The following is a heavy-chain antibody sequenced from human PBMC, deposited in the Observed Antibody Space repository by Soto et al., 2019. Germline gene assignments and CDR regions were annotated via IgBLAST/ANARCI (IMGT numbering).Heavy chain of an antibody. Sequence: SETLSLTCTVSGGSISSYYWSWIRQPPGKGLEWIGYIYYSGSTNYNPSLKSRVTISVDTSKNQFSLKLSSVTAADTAVYYCARLQSYDYGDFHPPEYYFDYWGQGTLVTVSS. CDR2: IYYSGST. CDR3: ARLQSYDYGDFHPPEYYFDY. D-gene: IGHD4-17*01. CDR1: GGSISSYY. J-gene: IGHJ4*02. V-gene: IGHV4-59*08.